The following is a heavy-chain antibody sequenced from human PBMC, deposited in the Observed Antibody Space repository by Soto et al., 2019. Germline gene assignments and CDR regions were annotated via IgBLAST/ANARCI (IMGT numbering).Heavy chain of an antibody. D-gene: IGHD1-1*01. J-gene: IGHJ3*02. V-gene: IGHV4-59*01. CDR1: GGSISKYY. CDR2: LAYSGSP. CDR3: ARITTFLTFDI. Sequence: SETLSLTCTVSGGSISKYYWSWSRQPPGKGLEWIGYLAYSGSPNYSPSLKSRVTISLDRSKNQFSVKLSSVTAADTAVYYCARITTFLTFDIWGQGTMVTVSS.